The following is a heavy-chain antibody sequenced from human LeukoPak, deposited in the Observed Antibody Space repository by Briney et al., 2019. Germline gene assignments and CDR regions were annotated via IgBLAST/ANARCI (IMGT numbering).Heavy chain of an antibody. V-gene: IGHV3-9*01. CDR1: GFTFDDYA. CDR2: ISWNSGSI. Sequence: PGGSLRLSCAASGFTFDDYAMHWVRQAPGKGLEWVSGISWNSGSIGYADSVKGRFTISRDNAKNSLYLQMNSLRAEDTALYYCAKDSGSYPTNIDYWGQGTLVAVSS. D-gene: IGHD1-26*01. J-gene: IGHJ4*02. CDR3: AKDSGSYPTNIDY.